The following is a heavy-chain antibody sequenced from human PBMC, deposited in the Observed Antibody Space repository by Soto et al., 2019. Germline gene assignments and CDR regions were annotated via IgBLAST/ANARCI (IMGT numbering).Heavy chain of an antibody. D-gene: IGHD3-10*01. Sequence: VQLRESGPGQVKTSGTLSLTCAVSGGSMKTTNWWSWVRQPPAKGLEWIGEVFHSGITRYNPSLKSRATLSVATSKNQVVINVASVTAADTAVYYCTNGDAGSPFRYWGQGALFTVSS. J-gene: IGHJ4*02. CDR2: VFHSGIT. CDR3: TNGDAGSPFRY. V-gene: IGHV4-4*02. CDR1: GGSMKTTNW.